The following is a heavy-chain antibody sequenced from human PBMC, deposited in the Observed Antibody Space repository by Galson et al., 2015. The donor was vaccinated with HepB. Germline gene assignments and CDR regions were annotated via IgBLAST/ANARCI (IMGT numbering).Heavy chain of an antibody. CDR1: GFTFSSYG. CDR3: ARSYVGYYGMDV. CDR2: IWYDGSNK. Sequence: SLRLSCAASGFTFSSYGMHWVRQAPGKGLEWVAVIWYDGSNKYYADSVKGRFTISRDNSKNTLYLQMNSLRAEDTAVYYCARSYVGYYGMDVWGQGTTVTVSS. V-gene: IGHV3-33*01. D-gene: IGHD5-18*01. J-gene: IGHJ6*02.